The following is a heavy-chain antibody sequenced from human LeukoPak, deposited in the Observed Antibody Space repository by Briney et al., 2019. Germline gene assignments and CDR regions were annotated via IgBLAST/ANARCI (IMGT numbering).Heavy chain of an antibody. CDR2: IYSAGNT. CDR1: GFTVSSNS. J-gene: IGHJ4*02. D-gene: IGHD3-16*01. V-gene: IGHV3-53*01. Sequence: GGSLRLSCAASGFTVSSNSMSWVRQAPGKGLEWVSFIYSAGNTHYSDSVKGRFTISIDNSKNTLYLQMNSLRAEDTAVYYCARRAGAYTHPYDYWGQGTLVTVSS. CDR3: ARRAGAYTHPYDY.